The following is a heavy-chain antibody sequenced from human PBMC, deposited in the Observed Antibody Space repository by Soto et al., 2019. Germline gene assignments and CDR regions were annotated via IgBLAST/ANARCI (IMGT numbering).Heavy chain of an antibody. CDR1: GFTFSSYA. Sequence: GSLRLSCAASGFTFSSYAMSWVRQAPGKGLEWVSAISGSGGSTYYADSVKGRFTISRDNSKNTLYLQMNSLRAEDAAVYYCAKDGITIFGVAPYYFDYWGQGTLVTVSS. J-gene: IGHJ4*02. CDR2: ISGSGGST. V-gene: IGHV3-23*01. CDR3: AKDGITIFGVAPYYFDY. D-gene: IGHD3-3*01.